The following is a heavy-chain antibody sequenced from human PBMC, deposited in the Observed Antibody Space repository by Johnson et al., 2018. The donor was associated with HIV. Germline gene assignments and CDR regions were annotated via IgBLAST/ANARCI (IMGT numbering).Heavy chain of an antibody. CDR2: ISSDVVST. V-gene: IGHV3-74*02. Sequence: VQLVESGGGLIKPGGSLRLSCAATGFTFSSYWMHWVRQAPGNGLVWVSRISSDVVSTYYTDSVKGRFTISRDNSKNTLYLQMQSLRAEDTAVYYCARQTLRAFDIWGQWTMVTVSS. J-gene: IGHJ3*02. CDR3: ARQTLRAFDI. CDR1: GFTFSSYW.